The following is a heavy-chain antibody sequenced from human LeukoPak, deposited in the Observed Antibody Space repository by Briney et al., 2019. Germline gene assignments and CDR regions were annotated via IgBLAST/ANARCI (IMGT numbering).Heavy chain of an antibody. CDR3: ASRAVAGFYYFDY. CDR2: IHSGGST. CDR1: GFTVSSSY. V-gene: IGHV3-66*01. Sequence: GGSLRLSCAAAGFTVSSSYMSWIRQAPEKGLEWVSVIHSGGSTYYADSVEGRFTISRDSSKNTLYLQMNSLRAEDTAVYYCASRAVAGFYYFDYWGQGTLVTVSS. J-gene: IGHJ4*02. D-gene: IGHD6-19*01.